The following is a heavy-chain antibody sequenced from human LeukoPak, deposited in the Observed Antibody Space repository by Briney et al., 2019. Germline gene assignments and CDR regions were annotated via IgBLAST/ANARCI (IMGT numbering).Heavy chain of an antibody. CDR2: ISGSGGST. CDR1: RFTFSTYA. V-gene: IGHV3-23*01. D-gene: IGHD2/OR15-2a*01. J-gene: IGHJ4*02. Sequence: GGSLRLSCAASRFTFSTYAMSWVRQAPGQGLEWVSAISGSGGSTYYADSVEGRFTISRDNSKNTLYLQMSSLRAEDTAVYYCAKERTQTTSFDYWGQGTLVTVSS. CDR3: AKERTQTTSFDY.